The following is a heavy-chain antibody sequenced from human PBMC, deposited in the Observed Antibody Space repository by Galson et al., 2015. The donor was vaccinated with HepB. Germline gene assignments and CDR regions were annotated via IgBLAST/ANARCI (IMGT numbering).Heavy chain of an antibody. CDR2: ISSSSSYI. J-gene: IGHJ4*02. CDR3: ARVVTIFGVVTLDY. Sequence: SLRLSCAASGFTFSSYSMNWVRQAPGKGLEWVSSISSSSSYIYYADSVKGRFTISRDNAKNSLYLQMNSLRAEDTAVYYCARVVTIFGVVTLDYWGQGTLVTVSS. D-gene: IGHD3-3*01. CDR1: GFTFSSYS. V-gene: IGHV3-21*01.